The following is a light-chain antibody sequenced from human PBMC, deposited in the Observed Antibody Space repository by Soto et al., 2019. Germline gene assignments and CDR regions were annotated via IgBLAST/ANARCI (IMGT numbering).Light chain of an antibody. CDR2: SNN. J-gene: IGLJ2*01. CDR3: AAWDDSLNGHVV. Sequence: QAVVTQPPSASGTPGQRVTISCSGSSSNIGSNTVNWYQQRPGTAPKLLIYSNNQRPSGVPDRFSGSKSGTSASLAISGLQSEDEADYYCAAWDDSLNGHVVFGGGTKVTVL. V-gene: IGLV1-44*01. CDR1: SSNIGSNT.